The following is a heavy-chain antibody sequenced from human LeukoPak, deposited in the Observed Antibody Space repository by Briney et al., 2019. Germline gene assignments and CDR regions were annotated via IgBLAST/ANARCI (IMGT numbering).Heavy chain of an antibody. Sequence: PGGSLRLSCTASGFSFGDYSMNWVRQAPGKGLECISVIYSGGSTDYADSVKGRLTISRDNSKNTLYLQMNSLRAEDTAVYYCARVVDHDYGDYYLDYWGQGTLVTVSS. CDR1: GFSFGDYS. CDR2: IYSGGST. CDR3: ARVVDHDYGDYYLDY. D-gene: IGHD4-17*01. V-gene: IGHV3-53*01. J-gene: IGHJ4*02.